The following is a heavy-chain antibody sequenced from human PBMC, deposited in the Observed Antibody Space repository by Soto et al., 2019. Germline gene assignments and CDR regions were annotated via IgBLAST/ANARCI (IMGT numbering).Heavy chain of an antibody. J-gene: IGHJ3*02. CDR2: IYYNGST. CDR1: GGSISSYY. CDR3: ASSSSSWYRGAFDI. D-gene: IGHD6-13*01. V-gene: IGHV4-59*08. Sequence: SETLSLTCTVSGGSISSYYWSWIRQPPGKGLEWIGYIYYNGSTYYNPSLKSRVTISVDTSKNQFSLKLSSVTAADTAVYYCASSSSSWYRGAFDIWGQGTMVTVSS.